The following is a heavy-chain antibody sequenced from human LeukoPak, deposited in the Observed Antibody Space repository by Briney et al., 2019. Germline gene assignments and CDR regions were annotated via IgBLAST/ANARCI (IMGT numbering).Heavy chain of an antibody. CDR2: ISAYNGNT. CDR3: ARLSPISRFGELLGTFGP. V-gene: IGHV1-18*01. CDR1: GYTFTSYG. D-gene: IGHD3-10*02. Sequence: ASVKVSCKASGYTFTSYGISWVRQAPGQGLEWMGWISAYNGNTNYAQKLQGRVTMTTDTSTSTAYMELRSLRSDDTAVYYCARLSPISRFGELLGTFGPWGQGTLVTVSS. J-gene: IGHJ5*02.